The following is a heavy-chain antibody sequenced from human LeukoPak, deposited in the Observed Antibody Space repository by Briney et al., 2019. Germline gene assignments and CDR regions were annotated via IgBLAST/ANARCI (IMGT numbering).Heavy chain of an antibody. J-gene: IGHJ3*02. D-gene: IGHD5-12*01. V-gene: IGHV3-23*01. CDR1: GHIIRSSG. CDR3: AKQRGYDGLDSAFDM. Sequence: PGGSLRLFCVASGHIIRSSGMSWLRQVPGKGLEWVSTIDNSGSSAYYADSVKGRFTVSRDNSKNTLFMEMNSLRAEDTALYYCAKQRGYDGLDSAFDMWGQGTMVTVSS. CDR2: IDNSGSSA.